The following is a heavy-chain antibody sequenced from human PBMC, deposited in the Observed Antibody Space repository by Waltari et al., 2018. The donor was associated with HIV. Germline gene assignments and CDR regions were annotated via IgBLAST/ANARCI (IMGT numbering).Heavy chain of an antibody. CDR2: ISSSSSYI. Sequence: EVQLVESGGGLVKPGGSLRLSCAASGFTFSRYNMNWVRQAPGKGLEWVSFISSSSSYIDYADSVKGRFTISRDNDKNSLNLQMNSMRAEDTAVYYCARDSLRGIGADGNWFDPWGQGTLVTVSS. CDR1: GFTFSRYN. V-gene: IGHV3-21*01. CDR3: ARDSLRGIGADGNWFDP. D-gene: IGHD6-13*01. J-gene: IGHJ5*02.